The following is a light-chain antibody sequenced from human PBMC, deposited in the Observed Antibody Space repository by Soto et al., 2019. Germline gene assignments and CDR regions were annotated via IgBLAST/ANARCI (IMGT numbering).Light chain of an antibody. CDR1: QDISNY. Sequence: DIQMTQSPSSLSASVGDRVTITCQASQDISNYLKWYQQKPGKAPKLLIYDASNLETGDPSRFSGSGSGTDVTFTISSLQPEDIATYYCQQYDNLPYTCGQGTKLEIK. J-gene: IGKJ2*01. CDR3: QQYDNLPYT. V-gene: IGKV1-33*01. CDR2: DAS.